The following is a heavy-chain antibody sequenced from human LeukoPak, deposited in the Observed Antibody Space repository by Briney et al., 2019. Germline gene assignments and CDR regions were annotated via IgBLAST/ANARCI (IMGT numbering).Heavy chain of an antibody. CDR3: AREDYGDYGWYYFDS. D-gene: IGHD4-17*01. V-gene: IGHV3-21*04. J-gene: IGHJ4*02. Sequence: GGSLRLSCAASGFTFSSYSMNWVRQAPGKGLEWVSSISSSSSYIYYADSVKGRFTISRDNAKNSLYLQMNSLRVEDTTVYYCAREDYGDYGWYYFDSWGQGTQVTVSS. CDR1: GFTFSSYS. CDR2: ISSSSSYI.